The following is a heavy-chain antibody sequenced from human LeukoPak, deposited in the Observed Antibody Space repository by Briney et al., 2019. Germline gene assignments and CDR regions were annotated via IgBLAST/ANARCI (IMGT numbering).Heavy chain of an antibody. CDR3: ARDQAVAVGGLFDY. V-gene: IGHV1-69*04. Sequence: ASVKVSCKASGGSFTGYAFSWVRQAPGQGLEWMGRIIPILGIANYAQKFQGRVTITADKSTSTAYMELSSLRSEDTAVYYCARDQAVAVGGLFDYWGQGTLVTVSS. D-gene: IGHD6-19*01. J-gene: IGHJ4*02. CDR1: GGSFTGYA. CDR2: IIPILGIA.